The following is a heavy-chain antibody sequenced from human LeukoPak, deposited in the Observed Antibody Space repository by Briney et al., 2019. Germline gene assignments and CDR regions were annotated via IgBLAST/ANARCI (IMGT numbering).Heavy chain of an antibody. CDR3: ARVAGWHWFDP. CDR1: GFTFSSYD. Sequence: GGALRLSCAASGFTFSSYDMTWVRQAPGRGLEWVSSIRPSGDNTYYGDSVKGRFTISRVNSKNTVYLQMNNMRVDDTAVYYCARVAGWHWFDPWGQGTLVTVSS. D-gene: IGHD6-19*01. CDR2: IRPSGDNT. V-gene: IGHV3-23*01. J-gene: IGHJ5*02.